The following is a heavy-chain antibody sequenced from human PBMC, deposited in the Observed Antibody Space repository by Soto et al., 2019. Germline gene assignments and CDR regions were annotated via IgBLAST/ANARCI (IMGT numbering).Heavy chain of an antibody. V-gene: IGHV1-3*01. CDR1: GYTFTSYA. D-gene: IGHD6-19*01. CDR3: ARGGGWYVWFDP. Sequence: ASAKVSCTACGYTFTSYAMHWARQAPGQRLEWMGWINAGNGNTKYSQKFQGRVTITRDTSASTAYMELSSLRSEDTAVYYCARGGGWYVWFDPWGQGTLVTVSS. CDR2: INAGNGNT. J-gene: IGHJ5*02.